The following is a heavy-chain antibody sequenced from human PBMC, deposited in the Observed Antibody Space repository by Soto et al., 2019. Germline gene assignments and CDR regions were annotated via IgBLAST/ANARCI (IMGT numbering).Heavy chain of an antibody. Sequence: PGGSLRLSCAASGFTFSSYWMHWVRQAPGKGLVWVSRINSDGSSTSYADPVKGRFTISRDNAKNTLYLQMNSLRAEDTAVYYCARTRSVSSGSPRWYFDYWGQGTLVTVSS. V-gene: IGHV3-74*01. D-gene: IGHD3-22*01. CDR2: INSDGSST. CDR1: GFTFSSYW. J-gene: IGHJ4*02. CDR3: ARTRSVSSGSPRWYFDY.